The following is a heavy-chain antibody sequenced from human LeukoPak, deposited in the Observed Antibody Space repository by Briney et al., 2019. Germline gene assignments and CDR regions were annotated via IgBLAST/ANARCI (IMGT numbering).Heavy chain of an antibody. D-gene: IGHD6-13*01. CDR1: GGSISSGGYY. J-gene: IGHJ3*02. CDR3: ARGSSWYRFGAFDI. CDR2: IYYSGST. Sequence: SETLSLTCTVSGGSISSGGYYWSWIRQHPGKGPEWIGYIYYSGSTYYNPSLKSRVTISVDTSKNQFSLKLSSVTAADTAVYYCARGSSWYRFGAFDIWGQGTMVTVSS. V-gene: IGHV4-31*03.